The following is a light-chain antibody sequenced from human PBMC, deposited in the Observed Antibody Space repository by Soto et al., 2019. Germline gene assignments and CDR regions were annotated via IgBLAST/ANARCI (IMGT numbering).Light chain of an antibody. CDR2: GAS. CDR3: QHYGRTPPFT. J-gene: IGKJ2*01. Sequence: EIVMTQSPATLSVSPGERATLSCRASQSVSSNLAWYQQKPGQAPRLLIYGASTRATGIPARFSGSGSGTEFTLTISSLQSEDFAVYYCQHYGRTPPFTFGQGTKLDIK. CDR1: QSVSSN. V-gene: IGKV3-15*01.